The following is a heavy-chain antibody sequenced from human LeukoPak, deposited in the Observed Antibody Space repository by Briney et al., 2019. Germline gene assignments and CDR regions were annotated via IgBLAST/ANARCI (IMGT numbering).Heavy chain of an antibody. D-gene: IGHD2-2*01. CDR3: ARGYCSSTSCYAWFDP. V-gene: IGHV1-46*02. J-gene: IGHJ5*02. Sequence: GASVKVSCKASGYTFNSYYIHWVRQAPGQGLEWMGIINPSGGSTHYAQRFQGRVTMTRDTSTSTVDMELSSLRSEDTAVYYCARGYCSSTSCYAWFDPWGQGTLVTVSS. CDR1: GYTFNSYY. CDR2: INPSGGST.